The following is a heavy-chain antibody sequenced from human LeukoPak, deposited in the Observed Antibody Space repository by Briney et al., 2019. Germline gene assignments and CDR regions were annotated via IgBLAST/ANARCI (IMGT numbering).Heavy chain of an antibody. CDR2: ISSSGSTI. Sequence: GGSLRLSCAASGFTFSDYYMGWIRQAPGKGLEWVSYISSSGSTIYYADSVKGRFTISRDNAKNSLYLQMNSLRAEDTAVYYCARSFTDNFFFENWGQGTLVTVSS. V-gene: IGHV3-11*01. J-gene: IGHJ4*02. D-gene: IGHD1-1*01. CDR1: GFTFSDYY. CDR3: ARSFTDNFFFEN.